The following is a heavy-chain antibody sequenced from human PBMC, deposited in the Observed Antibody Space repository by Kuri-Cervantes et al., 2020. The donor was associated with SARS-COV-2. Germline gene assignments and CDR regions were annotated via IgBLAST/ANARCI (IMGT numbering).Heavy chain of an antibody. CDR2: IYYSGST. D-gene: IGHD3-10*01. Sequence: SETLSLTCAVYGGSFSSYYWGWIRQPPGKGLEWIGSIYYSGSTYYNPSLKSRVTISVDTSKNQFSLKLSSVTAADTAVYYCVGITMVRGVRIYDYWGQGTLVTVSS. V-gene: IGHV4-39*01. CDR3: VGITMVRGVRIYDY. J-gene: IGHJ4*02. CDR1: GGSFSSYY.